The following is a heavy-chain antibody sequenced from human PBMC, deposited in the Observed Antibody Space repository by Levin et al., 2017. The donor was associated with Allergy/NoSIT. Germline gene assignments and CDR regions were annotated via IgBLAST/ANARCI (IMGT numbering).Heavy chain of an antibody. V-gene: IGHV3-13*04. CDR3: ARTTSGSSNDAFDI. CDR2: IGTAGDT. D-gene: IGHD1-26*01. Sequence: AASVKVSCAASGFTFSSYDMHWVRQATGKGLEWVSAIGTAGDTYYPGSVKGRFTISRENAKNSLYLQMNSLRAGDTAVYYCARTTSGSSNDAFDIWGQGTMVTVSS. J-gene: IGHJ3*02. CDR1: GFTFSSYD.